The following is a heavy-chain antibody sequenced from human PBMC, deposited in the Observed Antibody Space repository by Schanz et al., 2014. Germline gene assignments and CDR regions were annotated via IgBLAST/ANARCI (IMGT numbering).Heavy chain of an antibody. V-gene: IGHV3-11*06. CDR2: ISSSSIYT. Sequence: QVQLVESGGTLVKPGGSLRLSCVVSGFTFSDYYMSWIRQAPGKGLEWVSYISSSSIYTNYAASVKGGFTISRDNAKIPLYRQMNSLRAEDTAVYYCAREGEWGYDPPRHWGQGTLVTVSS. J-gene: IGHJ4*02. D-gene: IGHD5-12*01. CDR3: AREGEWGYDPPRH. CDR1: GFTFSDYY.